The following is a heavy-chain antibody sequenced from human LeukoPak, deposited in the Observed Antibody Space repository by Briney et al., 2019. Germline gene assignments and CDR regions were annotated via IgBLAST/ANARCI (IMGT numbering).Heavy chain of an antibody. CDR3: ARHLGPLVAPFDY. J-gene: IGHJ4*02. D-gene: IGHD2-2*01. V-gene: IGHV4-59*08. CDR1: GGSISNYY. CDR2: IYYSGST. Sequence: SETLSLTCTVSGGSISNYYWSWIRQPPGRGLEWIGYIYYSGSTNYNRSLKSRGTISIDTSKNQFSLKLSSVTAADTAVYYCARHLGPLVAPFDYWGQGTLVTVSS.